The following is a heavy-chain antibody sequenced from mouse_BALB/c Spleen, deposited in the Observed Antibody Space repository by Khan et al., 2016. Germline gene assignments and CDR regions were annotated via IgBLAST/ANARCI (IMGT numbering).Heavy chain of an antibody. CDR2: ISYSGST. Sequence: EVKLEESGPDLVKPSQSLSLTCTVTGYSITSDYAWNWIRQFPGNKLEWMGYISYSGSTSYNPSLKSRISITRDTSKNQFFLQLNSVTTEDTATYYCARFYYGSSYWYFDVWGAGTTVTVSS. D-gene: IGHD1-1*01. V-gene: IGHV3-2*02. J-gene: IGHJ1*01. CDR1: GYSITSDYA. CDR3: ARFYYGSSYWYFDV.